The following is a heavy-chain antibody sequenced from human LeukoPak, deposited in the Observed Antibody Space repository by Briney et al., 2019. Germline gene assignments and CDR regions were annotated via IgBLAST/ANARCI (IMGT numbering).Heavy chain of an antibody. CDR3: ARYTYYYDSSGYYHHWFDP. J-gene: IGHJ5*02. V-gene: IGHV1-3*01. D-gene: IGHD3-22*01. CDR2: INAGNGNI. CDR1: VYTFTSYA. Sequence: VASVKVSCKASVYTFTSYAMHWVRQAPGQRLEWMGWINAGNGNIKNSQKLQGRVTITRDTSASTAYMELSSLRSEDTVVYYCARYTYYYDSSGYYHHWFDPWGHVTLVTSSS.